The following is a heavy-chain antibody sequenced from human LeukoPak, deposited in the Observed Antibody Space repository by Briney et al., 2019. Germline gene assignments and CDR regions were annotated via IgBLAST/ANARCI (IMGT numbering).Heavy chain of an antibody. CDR3: ARAGYDFWSGYEFDY. V-gene: IGHV4-59*01. Sequence: SETLSLTCTVSGGSISSYYWSWLRQPPGKGVEWIGYIYYSGSTNYNPSLKIRVTISVDTSKNQFSLKLSSVTAADTAVYYCARAGYDFWSGYEFDYWGQGTLVTVSS. CDR2: IYYSGST. D-gene: IGHD3-3*01. CDR1: GGSISSYY. J-gene: IGHJ4*02.